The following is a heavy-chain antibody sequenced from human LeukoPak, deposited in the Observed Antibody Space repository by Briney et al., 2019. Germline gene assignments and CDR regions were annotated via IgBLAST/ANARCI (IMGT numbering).Heavy chain of an antibody. V-gene: IGHV4-30-4*01. CDR1: GGSISSGDYY. CDR3: ARDLLNEGNHLDY. Sequence: SETLSLTCTVSGGSISSGDYYRSWIRQPPGKGLEWIGYIFYSGSTYYNPSLKSRVTISVDTSNNQFSLKLSSVTAADTAVYYCARDLLNEGNHLDYWGQGTLVTVSS. CDR2: IFYSGST. J-gene: IGHJ4*02. D-gene: IGHD4-23*01.